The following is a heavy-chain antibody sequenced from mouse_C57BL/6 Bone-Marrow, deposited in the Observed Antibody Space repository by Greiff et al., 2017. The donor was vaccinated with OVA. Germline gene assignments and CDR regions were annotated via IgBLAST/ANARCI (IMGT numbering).Heavy chain of an antibody. Sequence: QVHLQQPGAELVRPGTSVKLSCKASGYTFTSYWMHWVKQRPGQGLEWIGVIDPSDSYTNYNQKFKGKATLTVDTSSSTAYMQLSSLTSEDSAVYYCAREGLTSYWGQGTLVTVSA. CDR2: IDPSDSYT. D-gene: IGHD1-1*01. V-gene: IGHV1-59*01. CDR1: GYTFTSYW. CDR3: AREGLTSY. J-gene: IGHJ3*01.